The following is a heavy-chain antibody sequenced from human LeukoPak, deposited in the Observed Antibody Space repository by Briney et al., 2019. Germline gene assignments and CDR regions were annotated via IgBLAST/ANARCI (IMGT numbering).Heavy chain of an antibody. D-gene: IGHD5/OR15-5a*01. CDR3: ARGDGVYVY. CDR2: IYFGGTT. CDR1: GFTVRSNY. J-gene: IGHJ4*02. Sequence: GVSLRLSCAASGFTVRSNYMTWVRQAPGQGLEWVSVIYFGGTTYYAASVKGRFTISRDNSKNTIQLQVNSLRVEDTAVYYCARGDGVYVYWGQGTLVTVSS. V-gene: IGHV3-53*01.